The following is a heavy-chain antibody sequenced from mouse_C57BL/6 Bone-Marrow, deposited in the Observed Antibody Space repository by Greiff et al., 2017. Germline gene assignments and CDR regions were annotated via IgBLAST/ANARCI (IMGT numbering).Heavy chain of an antibody. CDR2: ISDGGSYT. CDR3: ARTPRDY. J-gene: IGHJ2*01. Sequence: EVKLVESGGGLVKPGGSLKLSCAASGFTFSSYAMSWVRQTPEKRLEWVATISDGGSYTYYPDNVKGRFTISRDNAKNNLYLQMSHLKSEDTAMYYCARTPRDYWGQGTTLTVSS. V-gene: IGHV5-4*03. CDR1: GFTFSSYA.